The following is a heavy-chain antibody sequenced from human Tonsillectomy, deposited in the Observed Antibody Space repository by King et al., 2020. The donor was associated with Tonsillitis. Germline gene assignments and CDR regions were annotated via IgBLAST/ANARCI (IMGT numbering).Heavy chain of an antibody. CDR2: ISYDGSNK. V-gene: IGHV3-30-3*01. J-gene: IGHJ6*02. CDR3: ARGGNMVRGTDYYDYGLDV. Sequence: VQLVESGGGVVQPGRSLRLSCAASGFTFSSYAMHWVRQAPGKGLEWVALISYDGSNKYHADSAKGRFTISRDNSKTTLFLQMNSLRGEDTAVYYCARGGNMVRGTDYYDYGLDVWGQGTTVTVSS. CDR1: GFTFSSYA. D-gene: IGHD3-10*01.